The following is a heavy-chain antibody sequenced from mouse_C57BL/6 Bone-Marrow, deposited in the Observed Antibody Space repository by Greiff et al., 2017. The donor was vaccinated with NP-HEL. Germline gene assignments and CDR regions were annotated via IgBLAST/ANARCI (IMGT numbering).Heavy chain of an antibody. CDR1: GYSITSGYY. Sequence: EVKLQESGPGLVKPSQSLSLTCSVTGYSITSGYYWNWIRQFPGNKLEWMGYISYDGSNNYNPSLKNRISITRDTSKNQFFLKLNSVTTEDTATYYCARDQGSNGFAYWGQGTLVTVSA. V-gene: IGHV3-6*01. CDR2: ISYDGSN. CDR3: ARDQGSNGFAY. D-gene: IGHD1-1*01. J-gene: IGHJ3*01.